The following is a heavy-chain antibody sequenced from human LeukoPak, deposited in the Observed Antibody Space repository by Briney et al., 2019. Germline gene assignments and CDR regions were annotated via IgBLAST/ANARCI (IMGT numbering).Heavy chain of an antibody. Sequence: EASVKLSCKTSGGTFSSYGISWVRQAPGQGLEWMGRIIPIFETANYAQKFQGRVTITTDESTSTAYMELSSLRSEDTAVYYCARDRGERDSSWSLPAHGFDIWGQGTMVTVSS. J-gene: IGHJ3*02. CDR1: GGTFSSYG. V-gene: IGHV1-69*05. D-gene: IGHD6-13*01. CDR3: ARDRGERDSSWSLPAHGFDI. CDR2: IIPIFETA.